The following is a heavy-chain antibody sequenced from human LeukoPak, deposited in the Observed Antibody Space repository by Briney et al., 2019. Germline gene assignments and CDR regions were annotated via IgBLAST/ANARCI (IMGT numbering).Heavy chain of an antibody. J-gene: IGHJ3*02. CDR1: GYTFISYG. CDR3: AREYSSSWYAYDAFDI. V-gene: IGHV1-18*01. CDR2: ISAYNGNT. D-gene: IGHD6-13*01. Sequence: ASVKVSCKASGYTFISYGISWVRQAPGQGLEWMGWISAYNGNTNYAQKLQGRVTMTTDTSTSTAYMELRSLRSDDTAVYYCAREYSSSWYAYDAFDIWGQGTMVTVSS.